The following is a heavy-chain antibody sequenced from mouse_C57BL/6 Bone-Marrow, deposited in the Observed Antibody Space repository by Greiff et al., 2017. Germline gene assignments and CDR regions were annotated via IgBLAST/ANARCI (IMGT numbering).Heavy chain of an antibody. CDR1: GFTFNDYY. D-gene: IGHD3-1*01. CDR3: NCVKNSGCPAWFAY. CDR2: FDPENDDT. J-gene: IGHJ3*01. V-gene: IGHV14-4*01. Sequence: EVQLQQSGAELVRPGASVKLSCTASGFTFNDYYMHWVKQRPGQGLEWIGWFDPENDDTEYASKFQGTATLTVDTSSNTVYLQLSRLPSEDTAVSYCNCVKNSGCPAWFAYWGQGTLVTVSA.